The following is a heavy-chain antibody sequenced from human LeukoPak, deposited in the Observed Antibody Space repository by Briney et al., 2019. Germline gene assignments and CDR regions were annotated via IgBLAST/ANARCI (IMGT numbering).Heavy chain of an antibody. V-gene: IGHV4-39*07. CDR1: GGSISSSSYY. J-gene: IGHJ3*02. Sequence: PSETLSLTCTVSGGSISSSSYYWGWIRQPPGKGLEWIGSIYYSGSTYYNPSLKSRVTISVDTSKNQFSLKLSSVTAADTAVYYCARATESSGYYYGDAFDIWGQGTMVTVSS. CDR3: ARATESSGYYYGDAFDI. D-gene: IGHD3-22*01. CDR2: IYYSGST.